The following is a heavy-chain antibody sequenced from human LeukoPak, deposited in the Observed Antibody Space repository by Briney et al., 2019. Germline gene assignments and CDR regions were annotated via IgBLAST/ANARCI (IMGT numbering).Heavy chain of an antibody. CDR2: ISSSSSYI. J-gene: IGHJ4*02. V-gene: IGHV3-21*01. CDR3: ARGDSGGMDY. Sequence: TGGSLRLSCTASGFAFGDYAMSWVRRAPGQGLEWVSSISSSSSYIYYADSVKGRFTISRDNANNSLYLQMNSLRAEDTTVYYCARGDSGGMDYWGQGTLVTVSS. D-gene: IGHD3-16*01. CDR1: GFAFGDYA.